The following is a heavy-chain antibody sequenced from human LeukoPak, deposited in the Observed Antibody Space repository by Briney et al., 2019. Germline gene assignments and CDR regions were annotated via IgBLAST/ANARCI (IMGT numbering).Heavy chain of an antibody. Sequence: GASVNVSCKVFGSTLTDLSIHWVRQAPGKGPEYVGGSDPEEGTTFHAQNFQGRLTMPEDTATDTAYMELSSLRYEDTAVYYCVTDRTRLFWYFDVWGRGSLVLVSS. J-gene: IGHJ2*01. D-gene: IGHD6-19*01. CDR3: VTDRTRLFWYFDV. V-gene: IGHV1-24*01. CDR1: GSTLTDLS. CDR2: SDPEEGTT.